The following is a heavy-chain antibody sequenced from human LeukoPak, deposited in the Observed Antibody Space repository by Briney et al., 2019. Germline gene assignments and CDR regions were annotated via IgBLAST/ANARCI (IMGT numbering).Heavy chain of an antibody. CDR3: ARGAGRYYYYYMDV. V-gene: IGHV3-64*01. CDR1: GFTFSSYA. D-gene: IGHD1-26*01. Sequence: PGGSLRLSCAASGFTFSSYAMHWVRQAPGKGLEYVSPINSNGGSTYYANSVNSRFTISRDNSKNTLYLQMGSLRAEDMAVYYCARGAGRYYYYYMDVWGKGTTATVSS. J-gene: IGHJ6*03. CDR2: INSNGGST.